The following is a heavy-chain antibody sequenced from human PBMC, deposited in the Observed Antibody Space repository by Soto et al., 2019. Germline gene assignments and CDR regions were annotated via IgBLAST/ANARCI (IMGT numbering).Heavy chain of an antibody. V-gene: IGHV3-23*01. D-gene: IGHD6-13*01. J-gene: IGHJ4*02. CDR3: ARRGPGTYFDY. CDR1: GFTFSSYA. Sequence: EVQLLESGGGLVQPGGSLRLSCAASGFTFSSYAMSWVRQAPGKGLEWVSVISGSGDSTYYADSVKGRFTISRDNSKNALYLQMNSLRAEDTAVYYCARRGPGTYFDYWGQGTLVTVSS. CDR2: ISGSGDST.